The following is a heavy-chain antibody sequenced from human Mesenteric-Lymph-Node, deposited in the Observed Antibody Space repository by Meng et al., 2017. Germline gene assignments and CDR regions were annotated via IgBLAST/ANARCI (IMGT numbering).Heavy chain of an antibody. J-gene: IGHJ4*02. CDR2: IKQDGSEK. CDR1: GFTFGNYG. CDR3: ARGYCGSDCYSFYLN. V-gene: IGHV3-7*04. D-gene: IGHD2-21*02. Sequence: GESLKISCAASGFTFGNYGMNWVRQAPGKGLEWVANIKQDGSEKYYVDSVKGRFTISRDNAKNSLYLQMNSLRAEDTAVYYCARGYCGSDCYSFYLNWGQGTLVTVSS.